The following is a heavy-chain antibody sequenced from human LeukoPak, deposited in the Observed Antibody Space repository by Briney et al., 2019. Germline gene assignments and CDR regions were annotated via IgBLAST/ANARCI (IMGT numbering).Heavy chain of an antibody. CDR2: IYYSGST. J-gene: IGHJ4*02. D-gene: IGHD3-9*01. CDR3: ARAGYDNPIDY. CDR1: GGSISSGGYY. Sequence: PSQTLSLICTVSGGSISSGGYYWSWIRQHPGKGLEWIGYIYYSGSTYYNPSLKSRVTISVDTSKNQFSLKLSSVTAADTAVYYCARAGYDNPIDYWGQGTLVTVSS. V-gene: IGHV4-31*03.